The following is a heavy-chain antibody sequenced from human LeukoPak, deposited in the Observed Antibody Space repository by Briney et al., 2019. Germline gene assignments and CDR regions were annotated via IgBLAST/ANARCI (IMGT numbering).Heavy chain of an antibody. Sequence: SETLSLTCAVYGGSFSGYYWSWIRQPPGKWLEWMGEINHSGSTNYNPSLKSRVTISVDTSKNQFSLKLSSVTAQQTAVYYCARGGGADGSYWGQGTPVTVSS. D-gene: IGHD6-13*01. J-gene: IGHJ4*02. CDR3: ARGGGADGSY. CDR2: INHSGST. V-gene: IGHV4-34*01. CDR1: GGSFSGYY.